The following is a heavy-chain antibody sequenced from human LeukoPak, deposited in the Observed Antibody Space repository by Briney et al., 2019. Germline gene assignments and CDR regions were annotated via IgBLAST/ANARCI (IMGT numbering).Heavy chain of an antibody. CDR3: ARDRRRFGANYGMDV. CDR2: IYYSGST. Sequence: SETLSLNCTVSGGSISSGDYYWSWIRQPPGKGLERIGYIYYSGSTYYNPSLKSRVTISVDTSKNQFSLKLSSVPAADTAVYYCARDRRRFGANYGMDVWGQGTTVTVSS. J-gene: IGHJ6*02. CDR1: GGSISSGDYY. D-gene: IGHD3-10*01. V-gene: IGHV4-30-4*01.